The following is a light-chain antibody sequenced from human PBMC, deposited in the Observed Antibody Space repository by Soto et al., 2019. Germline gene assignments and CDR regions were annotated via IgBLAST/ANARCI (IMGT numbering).Light chain of an antibody. CDR1: STDVGDFNY. V-gene: IGLV2-14*03. CDR2: DVT. Sequence: QSALTQPASVSGSPGRSVTISCTGTSTDVGDFNYVSWYQHLPGRAPKLIIYDVTNRPSGISYRSSASKSGRTASLTISGLQAEDEADYYCSSYSSSTTHVVFGGGTQLTVL. CDR3: SSYSSSTTHVV. J-gene: IGLJ2*01.